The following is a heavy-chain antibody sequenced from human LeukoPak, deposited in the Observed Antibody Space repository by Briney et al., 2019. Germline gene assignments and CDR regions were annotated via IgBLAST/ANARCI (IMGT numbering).Heavy chain of an antibody. J-gene: IGHJ4*02. V-gene: IGHV1-18*01. D-gene: IGHD2-15*01. CDR3: ARVSRAKVAPLYA. Sequence: ASVKVSCKASGGTFSSYAISWVRQAPGQGLEWMGWISAYNGNTNYAQKLQGRVTMTTDTSTSTAYMELRSLRSDDTAVYYCARVSRAKVAPLYAWGQGTLVTVSS. CDR1: GGTFSSYA. CDR2: ISAYNGNT.